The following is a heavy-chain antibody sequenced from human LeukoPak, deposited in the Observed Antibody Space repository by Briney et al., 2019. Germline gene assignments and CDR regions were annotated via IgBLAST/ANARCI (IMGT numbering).Heavy chain of an antibody. CDR1: GYTFTSYG. V-gene: IGHV1-18*01. D-gene: IGHD2-8*02. CDR2: ISAYNGNT. CDR3: ARGKVVYAPSASGVDY. Sequence: ASVTVSCKASGYTFTSYGISWVRQAPGQGLEWMGWISAYNGNTNYAQKLQGRVTMTKDTSTSTAYMELRSLRSDDTAVYYCARGKVVYAPSASGVDYWGQGTLVTVSS. J-gene: IGHJ4*02.